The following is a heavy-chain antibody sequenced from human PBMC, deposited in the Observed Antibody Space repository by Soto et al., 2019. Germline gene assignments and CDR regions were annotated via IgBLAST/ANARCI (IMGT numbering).Heavy chain of an antibody. V-gene: IGHV1-8*01. D-gene: IGHD2-2*01. Sequence: ASVKVSCKASGYTFTSYDINWVRQATGQGLEWMGWMNPNSGNTGYAQKFQGRVTMTRNTSISTAYMELSSLRSEDTAVYYCARGHVVVVPAAIPTPPYFDSSGYSVPGYWGQGTLVTVSS. CDR2: MNPNSGNT. CDR3: ARGHVVVVPAAIPTPPYFDSSGYSVPGY. CDR1: GYTFTSYD. J-gene: IGHJ4*02.